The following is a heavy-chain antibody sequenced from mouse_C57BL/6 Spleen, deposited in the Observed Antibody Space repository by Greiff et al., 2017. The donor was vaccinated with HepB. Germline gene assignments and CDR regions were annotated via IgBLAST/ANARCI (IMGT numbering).Heavy chain of an antibody. D-gene: IGHD2-3*01. V-gene: IGHV1-80*01. Sequence: QVQLKQSGAELVKPGASVKISCKASGYAFSSYWMNWVKQRPGKGLEWIGQIYPGDGDTNYNGKFKGKATLTADKSSSTAYMQLSSLTSEDSAVYFCARDYDGYSPWFAYWGQGTLVTVSA. CDR3: ARDYDGYSPWFAY. J-gene: IGHJ3*01. CDR2: IYPGDGDT. CDR1: GYAFSSYW.